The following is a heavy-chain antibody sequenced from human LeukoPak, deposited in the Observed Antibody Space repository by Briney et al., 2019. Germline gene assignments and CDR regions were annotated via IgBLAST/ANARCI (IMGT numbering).Heavy chain of an antibody. V-gene: IGHV5-51*01. CDR1: GYSFTSYW. D-gene: IGHD6-13*01. CDR2: IYPGDSDT. J-gene: IGHJ5*02. Sequence: GESLKISCKGSGYSFTSYWIGWVRQMPGKGLEWMGIIYPGDSDTRYSPSFQGQVTISADKSIGTAYLQWSSLKASDTAMYYCARQGVSIAAAGTTENWFDPWGQGTLVTVSS. CDR3: ARQGVSIAAAGTTENWFDP.